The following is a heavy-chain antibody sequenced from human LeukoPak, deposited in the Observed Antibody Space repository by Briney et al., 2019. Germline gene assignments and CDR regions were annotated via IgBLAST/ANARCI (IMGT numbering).Heavy chain of an antibody. CDR3: AKGKTSGWDQDAFDI. V-gene: IGHV3-23*01. Sequence: PGASLRLSCAAAGFTFSSYAMSWVRQAPGKGLEWVSRIIATGGSTYYADFVKGRFAISRDNSKNTLYLQLNSLRVEDTAVYYCAKGKTSGWDQDAFDIWGRGTMVTVSS. CDR2: IIATGGST. J-gene: IGHJ3*02. D-gene: IGHD6-19*01. CDR1: GFTFSSYA.